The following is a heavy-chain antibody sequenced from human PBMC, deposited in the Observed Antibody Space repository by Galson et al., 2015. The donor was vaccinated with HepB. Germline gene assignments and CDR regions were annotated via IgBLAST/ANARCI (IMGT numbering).Heavy chain of an antibody. V-gene: IGHV1-58*01. J-gene: IGHJ3*02. CDR1: GFTFTSSA. D-gene: IGHD4-17*01. CDR2: IVVGSGNT. Sequence: SVKVSCKASGFTFTSSAVQWVRQARGQRLEWIGWIVVGSGNTNYAQKFQERVTITRDMSTSTAYMELSSLRSEDTAVYYCQHGDYRVPRAFDIWGQGTMVTVSS. CDR3: QHGDYRVPRAFDI.